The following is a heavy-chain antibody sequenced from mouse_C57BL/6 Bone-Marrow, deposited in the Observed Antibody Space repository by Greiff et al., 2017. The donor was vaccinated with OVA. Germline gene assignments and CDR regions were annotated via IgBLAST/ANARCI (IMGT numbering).Heavy chain of an antibody. V-gene: IGHV1-76*01. D-gene: IGHD2-4*01. CDR1: GYTFTDYY. CDR2: IYPGSGNT. Sequence: QVQLQQSGAELVRPGASVKLSCKASGYTFTDYYINWVKQRPGQGLEWIARIYPGSGNTYYNEKFKGKATLTAEKSSSTAYMQLSSLTSEDSAVYFCARDYEYDGRFAYWGQGTLVTVSA. CDR3: ARDYEYDGRFAY. J-gene: IGHJ3*01.